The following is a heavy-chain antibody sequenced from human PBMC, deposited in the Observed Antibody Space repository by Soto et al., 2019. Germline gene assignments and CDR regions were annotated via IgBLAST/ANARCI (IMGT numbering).Heavy chain of an antibody. D-gene: IGHD3-10*01. J-gene: IGHJ6*02. V-gene: IGHV3-74*01. CDR3: ARDRWGGGRDMDV. CDR2: INSDGSST. CDR1: GFTFSTYW. Sequence: EVQLVESGGGLVQPGGSLRLSCAASGFTFSTYWIHWVRQAPGKGLVWVSRINSDGSSTNYADSVKGRFSISRDNAKNTLLPRTNSLRAEDTAVYYCARDRWGGGRDMDVWGQGTTVTVSS.